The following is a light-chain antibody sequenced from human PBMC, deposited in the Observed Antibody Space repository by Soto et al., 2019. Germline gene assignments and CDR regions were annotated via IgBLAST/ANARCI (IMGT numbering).Light chain of an antibody. Sequence: ALTQPASVSGSPGQSITISCTGTSSDVGGYDYVSWYQQHPGKAPKLMIYEVSNRPSGVSNRFSGSKSGNTASLTISGLQAEDEADYYCSSYTSSSTYVFATGTKVTVL. CDR3: SSYTSSSTYV. CDR2: EVS. V-gene: IGLV2-14*01. J-gene: IGLJ1*01. CDR1: SSDVGGYDY.